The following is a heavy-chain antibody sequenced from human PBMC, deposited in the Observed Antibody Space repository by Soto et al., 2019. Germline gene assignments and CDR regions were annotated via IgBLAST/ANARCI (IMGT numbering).Heavy chain of an antibody. Sequence: GGSLSLSCAASGFTFSSYAMSWVRQAPGKGLEWVSAISGSGGSTYYADSVKGRFTISRDNAKNTLYLQMNSLRAEDTAVYYCAREFTYYDFWSGYYSPWGQGTLVTVSS. CDR1: GFTFSSYA. J-gene: IGHJ5*02. CDR3: AREFTYYDFWSGYYSP. D-gene: IGHD3-3*01. CDR2: ISGSGGST. V-gene: IGHV3-23*01.